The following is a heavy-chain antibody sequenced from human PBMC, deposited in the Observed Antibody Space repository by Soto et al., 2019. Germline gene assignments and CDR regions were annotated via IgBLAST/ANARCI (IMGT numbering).Heavy chain of an antibody. CDR3: AKLGSGGSQD. Sequence: EVQLLESGGGLVQPGGSLRLSCTPSGFTFKTYAMSWVRQAPGKGLHWVSSIDNSGLVTYYTDSVKGRFTISRDNFQSTLYLQMYSLRPEDTAVYYCAKLGSGGSQDWGQGTLVTVSS. D-gene: IGHD2-15*01. CDR2: IDNSGLVT. CDR1: GFTFKTYA. J-gene: IGHJ4*02. V-gene: IGHV3-23*01.